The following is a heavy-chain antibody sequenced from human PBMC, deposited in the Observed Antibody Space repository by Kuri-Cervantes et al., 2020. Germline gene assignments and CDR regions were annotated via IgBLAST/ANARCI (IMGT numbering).Heavy chain of an antibody. V-gene: IGHV3-9*01. J-gene: IGHJ6*02. CDR1: GFTFDDYA. Sequence: SLKISCAASGFTFDDYAMHWVRQAPGKGLEWVSGISWNSGSIGYADSVKGRFTISRDNAKNSLYLQMNSLRAEDTAVYYCAKGGSHDILTGYRHYYTFNTMDVWGQGTTVTVSS. CDR3: AKGGSHDILTGYRHYYTFNTMDV. CDR2: ISWNSGSI. D-gene: IGHD3-9*01.